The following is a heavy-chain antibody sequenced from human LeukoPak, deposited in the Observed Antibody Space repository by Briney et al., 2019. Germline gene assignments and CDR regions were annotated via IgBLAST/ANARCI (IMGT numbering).Heavy chain of an antibody. CDR1: GFTFSSYA. D-gene: IGHD1-26*01. CDR3: AKGPRYSGSYYFDY. V-gene: IGHV3-64*01. CDR2: ISSNGGST. Sequence: GGSLRLSCAASGFTFSSYAMHWVRQAPGKGLEYVSAISSNGGSTYYANSVKGRFTISRDNSKNTLFLQMNSLRAEDTAVYYCAKGPRYSGSYYFDYWGQGTLVTVSS. J-gene: IGHJ4*02.